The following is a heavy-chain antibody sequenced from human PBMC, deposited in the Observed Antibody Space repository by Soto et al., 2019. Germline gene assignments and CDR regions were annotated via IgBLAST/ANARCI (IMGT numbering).Heavy chain of an antibody. V-gene: IGHV1-69*13. CDR2: IIPIFGTA. CDR3: AREDYSHYFDY. D-gene: IGHD2-15*01. Sequence: SVKVSCEASGGTFSSYAISWVPQAPGQGLEWMGGIIPIFGTANYAQKFQGRVTITADESTSTAYMELSSLRSEDTAVYYCAREDYSHYFDYWGQGTLVTVSS. J-gene: IGHJ4*02. CDR1: GGTFSSYA.